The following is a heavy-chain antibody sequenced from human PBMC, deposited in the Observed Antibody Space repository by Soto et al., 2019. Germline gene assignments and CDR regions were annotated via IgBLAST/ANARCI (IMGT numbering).Heavy chain of an antibody. D-gene: IGHD3-16*01. Sequence: PGESLKISCKASGYDFSTHWIGWVRHMPGKGLQWMAIIYPSDSDTKYSPSFQGHVTISVDKSISTAYLQWSGLQASDSAKYYCARLFTDVGFWDYFDYWGPGTLVTVSS. CDR1: GYDFSTHW. CDR2: IYPSDSDT. CDR3: ARLFTDVGFWDYFDY. J-gene: IGHJ4*02. V-gene: IGHV5-51*01.